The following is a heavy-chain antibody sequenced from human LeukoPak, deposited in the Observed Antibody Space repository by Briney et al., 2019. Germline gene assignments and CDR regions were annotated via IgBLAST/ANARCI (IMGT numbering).Heavy chain of an antibody. D-gene: IGHD3-22*01. Sequence: GASVKVSCKASGYTFTSYGISWVRQAPGQGLEWMGWISAYNGNTNYAQKLQGRVTMTTDTSTSTAYMELRSLRSDDTAVYYCARDRPYYYDSSGYYSNAEYFQHWGQGTLVTVSS. V-gene: IGHV1-18*01. CDR3: ARDRPYYYDSSGYYSNAEYFQH. J-gene: IGHJ1*01. CDR1: GYTFTSYG. CDR2: ISAYNGNT.